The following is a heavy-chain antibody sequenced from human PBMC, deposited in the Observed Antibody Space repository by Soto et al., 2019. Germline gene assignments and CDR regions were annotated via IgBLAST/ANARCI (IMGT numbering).Heavy chain of an antibody. CDR2: IRSKANSYAT. V-gene: IGHV3-73*01. CDR3: TIVTGSFRHY. D-gene: IGHD1-26*01. CDR1: GFTFSGSA. J-gene: IGHJ4*02. Sequence: QAGGSLRLSCAASGFTFSGSAMHWVRQASGKGLEWVGRIRSKANSYATAYAASVKGRFTISRDDSKNTAYLQMNSLKTEDTAVYYCTIVTGSFRHYWGQGTLVTVSS.